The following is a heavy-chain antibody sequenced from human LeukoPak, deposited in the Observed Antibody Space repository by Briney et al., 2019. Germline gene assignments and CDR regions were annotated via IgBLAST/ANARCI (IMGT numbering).Heavy chain of an antibody. CDR3: ARAQIVVVYYYYYGMDV. V-gene: IGHV4-34*01. Sequence: PSETLSLTCAVYGGSFSGYYWSWIRQPPGKGLEWIGEINHSGSTNYNPSLKSRVTISVDTSKNQFSLKLSSVTAADTAVYYCARAQIVVVYYYYYGMDVWGQGTTVTVS. D-gene: IGHD3-22*01. CDR1: GGSFSGYY. CDR2: INHSGST. J-gene: IGHJ6*02.